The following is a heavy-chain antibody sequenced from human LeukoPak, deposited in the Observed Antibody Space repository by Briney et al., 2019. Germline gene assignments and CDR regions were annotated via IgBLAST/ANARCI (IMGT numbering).Heavy chain of an antibody. CDR3: GGAAGKENFDY. CDR2: IYYSGST. V-gene: IGHV4-61*05. CDR1: GDSISSSNYY. Sequence: SGTLSLTCTVSGDSISSSNYYWGWIRQPPGKGLEWIGYIYYSGSTNYNPSLKSRVTISVDTSKNQFSLKLSSVTAADTAVYYCGGAAGKENFDYWGQGTLVTVSS. J-gene: IGHJ4*02. D-gene: IGHD6-13*01.